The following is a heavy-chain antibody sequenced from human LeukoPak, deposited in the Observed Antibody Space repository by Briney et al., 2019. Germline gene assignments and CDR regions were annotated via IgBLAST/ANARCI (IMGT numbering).Heavy chain of an antibody. CDR3: AKEGGIVVVTAHDY. CDR1: GFTFSSYA. J-gene: IGHJ4*02. CDR2: IGGSGAGT. Sequence: GGSLRLACAASGFTFSSYAMSWVRQAPGKGLEWVSAIGGSGAGTYYADSVKGRFTISRDNSKNTLYLQMNSLRAEDTAVYYCAKEGGIVVVTAHDYWGQGTLVTVSS. D-gene: IGHD2-21*02. V-gene: IGHV3-23*01.